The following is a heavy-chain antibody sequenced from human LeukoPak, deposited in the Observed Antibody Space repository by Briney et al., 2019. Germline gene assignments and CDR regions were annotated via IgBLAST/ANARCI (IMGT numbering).Heavy chain of an antibody. CDR1: GFTFDDYA. J-gene: IGHJ4*02. V-gene: IGHV3-49*04. CDR2: IRSKIYGGTT. Sequence: GGSLRLSCTASGFTFDDYAMSWVRQAPGKGLEGVGFIRSKIYGGTTEYAASVKGRFTISRDDSNSVAYLQMNSLKIEDTAVYYCTRGGIVGATTDYFDYWGQGTLVTVSS. D-gene: IGHD1-26*01. CDR3: TRGGIVGATTDYFDY.